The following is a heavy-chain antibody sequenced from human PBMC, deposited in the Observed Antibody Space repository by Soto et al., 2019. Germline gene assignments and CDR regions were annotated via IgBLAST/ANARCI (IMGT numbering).Heavy chain of an antibody. CDR2: IYYSGST. V-gene: IGHV4-59*01. J-gene: IGHJ6*03. CDR1: GGSISSYY. D-gene: IGHD3-16*02. Sequence: SETLSLTCTVSGGSISSYYWSWIRQPPGKGLEWIGYIYYSGSTNYNPSLKSRVTISVDTSKNQFSLKLSSVTAADTAVYYCARDVANYDYIWGSYRSYYYYMDVWGKGTTVTVSS. CDR3: ARDVANYDYIWGSYRSYYYYMDV.